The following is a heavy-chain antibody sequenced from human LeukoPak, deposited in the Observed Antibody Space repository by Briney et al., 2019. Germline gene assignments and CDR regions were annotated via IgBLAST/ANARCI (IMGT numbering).Heavy chain of an antibody. CDR1: GGTFSSYA. D-gene: IGHD3-9*01. Sequence: SVKVSCKASGGTFSSYAISGVRQAPGQGLEWMGGIIPIFGTANYAQKFQSRVTITADESTSTAYMELSSLRSEDTAVYYCAGVQDILTGYHPVGDAWGQGTLVTVSS. CDR2: IIPIFGTA. V-gene: IGHV1-69*13. CDR3: AGVQDILTGYHPVGDA. J-gene: IGHJ5*02.